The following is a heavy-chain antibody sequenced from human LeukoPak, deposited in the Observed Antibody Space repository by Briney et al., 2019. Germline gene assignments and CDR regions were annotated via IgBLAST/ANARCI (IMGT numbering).Heavy chain of an antibody. Sequence: GESLKISCKGSGYSFTSYWIGWVRQMPGKGLEWMGIIYPGDSDTRYSPSFQGQVVFSADRSTTTVYLQLTNLQASDTAIYYCARQYSSGWFRHFDYWGQGTLIAVSS. CDR3: ARQYSSGWFRHFDY. J-gene: IGHJ4*01. V-gene: IGHV5-51*01. D-gene: IGHD3-22*01. CDR1: GYSFTSYW. CDR2: IYPGDSDT.